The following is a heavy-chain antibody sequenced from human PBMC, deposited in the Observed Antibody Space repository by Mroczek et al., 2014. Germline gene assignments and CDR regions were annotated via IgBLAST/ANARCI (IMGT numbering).Heavy chain of an antibody. J-gene: IGHJ5*02. D-gene: IGHD2-21*01. CDR2: IYYSGST. Sequence: QVQLQQWGPGLVKPSETLSLTCTVSGGSISSSSYYWGWIRQPPGKGLEWIGSIYYSGSTYYNPSLKSRVTISVDTSKNQFSLKLSSVTAADTAVYYCARRDVVVIAYNWFDPWGQGTLVTVSS. V-gene: IGHV4-39*01. CDR3: ARRDVVVIAYNWFDP. CDR1: GGSISSSSYY.